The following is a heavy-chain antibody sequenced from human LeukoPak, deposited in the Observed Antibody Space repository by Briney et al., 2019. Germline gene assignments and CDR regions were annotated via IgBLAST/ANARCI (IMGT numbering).Heavy chain of an antibody. V-gene: IGHV1-2*02. D-gene: IGHD5-18*01. J-gene: IGHJ4*02. Sequence: ASVKVSCKASGYTFSGYYMHWVRQAPGQGLEWMGWINPNSGDTHYAQNFQGRVTMTRDTSISTAYMEVSRLTSNDTAVYYCARDRSPAPGRSYGRGHFDYWGQGTLVTVSS. CDR1: GYTFSGYY. CDR2: INPNSGDT. CDR3: ARDRSPAPGRSYGRGHFDY.